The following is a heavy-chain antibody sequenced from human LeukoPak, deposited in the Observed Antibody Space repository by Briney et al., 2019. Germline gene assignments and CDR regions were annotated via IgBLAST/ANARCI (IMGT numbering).Heavy chain of an antibody. CDR3: ARDHYDSSGYYYPTPFDP. V-gene: IGHV1-46*01. J-gene: IGHJ5*02. D-gene: IGHD3-22*01. CDR1: GYTFTSYY. CDR2: INTSGGST. Sequence: ASVKVSCKASGYTFTSYYMHWVQQAPGQRLEWIGIINTSGGSTSYAQKFQGRVTMTRDMSTSTVYMELSSLRSEDTAVYYCARDHYDSSGYYYPTPFDPWGQGTLVTVSS.